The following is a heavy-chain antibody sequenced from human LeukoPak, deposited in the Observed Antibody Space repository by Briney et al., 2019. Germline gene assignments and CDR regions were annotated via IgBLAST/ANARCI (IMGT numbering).Heavy chain of an antibody. CDR2: MNPNSGNT. J-gene: IGHJ6*02. V-gene: IGHV1-8*02. Sequence: ASVKVSCKASGYTFTSYAMHWVRQATGQGLEWMGWMNPNSGNTGYAQKFQGRVTMTRNTSISTAYMELSSLRSEDTAVYYCARGAVVPAAMSPYYYYGMDVWGQGTTVTVSS. CDR1: GYTFTSYA. CDR3: ARGAVVPAAMSPYYYYGMDV. D-gene: IGHD2-2*01.